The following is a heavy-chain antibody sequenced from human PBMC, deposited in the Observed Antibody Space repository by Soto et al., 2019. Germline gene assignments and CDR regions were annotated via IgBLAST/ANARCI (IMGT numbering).Heavy chain of an antibody. V-gene: IGHV3-23*01. CDR1: GFTFSTYA. Sequence: EVQLLESGGGLVQRGGSLRLSCAASGFTFSTYAMSWVRQSPGKGLEWVSAISGAGDYTYYADSVKGRFTISRDNSKNTLYLQMNSLRAEDTALYYCAKDPDYSNWYDSYLDPWGQGTLVTVSS. J-gene: IGHJ5*02. D-gene: IGHD1-1*01. CDR3: AKDPDYSNWYDSYLDP. CDR2: ISGAGDYT.